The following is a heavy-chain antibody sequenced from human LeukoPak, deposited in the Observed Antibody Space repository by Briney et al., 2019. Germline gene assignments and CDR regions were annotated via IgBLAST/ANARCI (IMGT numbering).Heavy chain of an antibody. V-gene: IGHV3-48*03. D-gene: IGHD4-17*01. CDR3: AKTTVTTSLPFDC. J-gene: IGHJ4*02. Sequence: GGSLRLSCAASGFTFSSYEMNWVRQAPGKGLEWVSYISSSGSTIYYADSVKGRFTISRDNAKNSLYLQMNSPRAEDTAVYYCAKTTVTTSLPFDCWGQGTLVTVSS. CDR1: GFTFSSYE. CDR2: ISSSGSTI.